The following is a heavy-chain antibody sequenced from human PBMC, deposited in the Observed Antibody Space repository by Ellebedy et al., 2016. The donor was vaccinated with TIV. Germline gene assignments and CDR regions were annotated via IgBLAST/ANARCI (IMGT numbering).Heavy chain of an antibody. CDR3: AREGVAGFDY. CDR2: IRQDGNDK. J-gene: IGHJ4*02. D-gene: IGHD6-19*01. CDR1: GFTFTSHA. V-gene: IGHV3-7*03. Sequence: GGSLRLXXAASGFTFTSHAMSWVRQAPGKGLEWVANIRQDGNDKDYVDSVKGRFTLSRDNAKKSLFLEMNSLRAEDTAFYYCAREGVAGFDYWGQGTMVTVSS.